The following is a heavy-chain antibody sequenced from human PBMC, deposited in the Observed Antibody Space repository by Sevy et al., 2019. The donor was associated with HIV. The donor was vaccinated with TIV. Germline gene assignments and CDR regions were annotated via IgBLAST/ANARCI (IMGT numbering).Heavy chain of an antibody. D-gene: IGHD3-3*01. J-gene: IGHJ4*02. V-gene: IGHV3-21*01. CDR2: ISSSSSYI. CDR3: ARERLRGVEY. CDR1: GFTFSSYS. Sequence: GGSPRLSCAASGFTFSSYSMNWVRQAPGKGLEWVSSISSSSSYIYYADSVKGRFTISRDNAKNSLYLQMNSLRAEDTAVYYCARERLRGVEYWGQGTLVTVSS.